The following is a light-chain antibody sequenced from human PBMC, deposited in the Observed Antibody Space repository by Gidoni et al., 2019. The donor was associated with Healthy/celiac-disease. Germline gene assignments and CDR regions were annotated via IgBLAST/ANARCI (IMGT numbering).Light chain of an antibody. Sequence: QPVLTQPPSASASLGAPVTLTCTLSRGYSNYKVDWYQQRPGKGPRFGLRVGTGGIVGSKGDGIPDRFSVLGSGLNRYLTIKNIQEEDESDYHCGADHGSGSNFVYVFGTGTKVTVL. CDR3: GADHGSGSNFVYV. V-gene: IGLV9-49*01. CDR1: RGYSNYK. J-gene: IGLJ1*01. CDR2: VGTGGIVG.